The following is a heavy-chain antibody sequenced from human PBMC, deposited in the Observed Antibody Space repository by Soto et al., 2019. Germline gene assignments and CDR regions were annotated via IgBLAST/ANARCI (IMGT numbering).Heavy chain of an antibody. J-gene: IGHJ4*02. D-gene: IGHD3-22*01. CDR1: GFTFSSYW. Sequence: GGSLRLSCVASGFTFSSYWMSWVRQAPGKGLEWVANIKQDGSEKYYVDSVKGRFTISRDNAKNSLYLQMNTLRAEDTAVYYCARAKYYYDSSGYYVNDYWGQGTLVTVSS. CDR3: ARAKYYYDSSGYYVNDY. V-gene: IGHV3-7*01. CDR2: IKQDGSEK.